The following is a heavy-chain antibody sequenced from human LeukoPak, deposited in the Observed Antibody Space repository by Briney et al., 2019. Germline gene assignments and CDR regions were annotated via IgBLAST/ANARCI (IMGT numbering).Heavy chain of an antibody. CDR1: GGSISSYY. J-gene: IGHJ6*02. V-gene: IGHV4-59*01. CDR3: ARAPKSYYGMDV. Sequence: SETLSLTCTVSGGSISSYYWSWIRQPPGKGLEWIGYIYYSGSTNYNPSLKSRVTISVDTSKNQFFLKLSSVTAADTAVYYCARAPKSYYGMDVWGQGTTVTVSS. CDR2: IYYSGST.